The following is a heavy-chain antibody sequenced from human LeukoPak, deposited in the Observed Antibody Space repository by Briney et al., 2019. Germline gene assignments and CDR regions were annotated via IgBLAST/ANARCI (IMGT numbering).Heavy chain of an antibody. CDR2: IYYSGSP. V-gene: IGHV4-39*01. CDR1: GGSISNNNYY. CDR3: ATWRTAKTGFDY. Sequence: SETLSLTCTVSGGSISNNNYYWAWIRQPPGKGLECTGSIYYSGSPYYNPSLKSRVTISVDTSKNQFSLRLSSVTAADTAVYYCATWRTAKTGFDYWGQGTLVTVSS. D-gene: IGHD1-1*01. J-gene: IGHJ4*02.